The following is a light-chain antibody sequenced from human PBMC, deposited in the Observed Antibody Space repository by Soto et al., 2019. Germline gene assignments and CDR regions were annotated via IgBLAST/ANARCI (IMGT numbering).Light chain of an antibody. Sequence: QSALTQPPSASGSPGQSVAISCTGTSSDVGGYNYVSWYQQHPGKAPKLMIYEVNKRPSGVPDRFSGSKSGNTASLTVSGLQAEDDADYDCTSSKTSTTPLHVFRTSTKLTVL. J-gene: IGLJ1*01. CDR3: TSSKTSTTPLHV. CDR1: SSDVGGYNY. V-gene: IGLV2-8*01. CDR2: EVN.